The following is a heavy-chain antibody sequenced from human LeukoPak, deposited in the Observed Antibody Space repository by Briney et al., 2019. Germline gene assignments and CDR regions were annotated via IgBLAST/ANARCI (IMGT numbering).Heavy chain of an antibody. CDR2: ISYDGSNK. CDR1: GFTFSSYA. D-gene: IGHD5-12*01. CDR3: ARGGGYSGYDSGAWFDP. V-gene: IGHV3-30-3*01. J-gene: IGHJ5*02. Sequence: PGGSLRLSCAASGFTFSSYAMHWVRQAPGKGLEWVAVISYDGSNKYYADSVKGRFTISRDNSKNTLYLQMNSLRAADTAVYYCARGGGYSGYDSGAWFDPWGQGTLVAVSS.